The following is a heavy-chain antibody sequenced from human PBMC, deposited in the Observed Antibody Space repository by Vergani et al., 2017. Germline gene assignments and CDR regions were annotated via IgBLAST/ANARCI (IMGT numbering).Heavy chain of an antibody. CDR3: ARHSTVEWLVKLGWIDP. CDR2: IYYSGST. J-gene: IGHJ5*02. Sequence: QLQLQESGPGLVKPSATLSLTFSVSGASIRSSNYYWGWIRQPPGKGLEWIASIYYSGSTYYNPSLKSRVTISVDTSKNQFSLKLSSLTGADTAVYFCARHSTVEWLVKLGWIDPWGQGILVTVSS. D-gene: IGHD6-19*01. V-gene: IGHV4-39*01. CDR1: GASIRSSNYY.